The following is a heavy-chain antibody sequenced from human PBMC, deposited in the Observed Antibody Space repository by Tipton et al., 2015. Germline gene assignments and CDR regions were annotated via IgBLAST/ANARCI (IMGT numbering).Heavy chain of an antibody. CDR3: ARHVSFYYDTHGYDALDI. CDR2: IHPSDSET. D-gene: IGHD3-22*01. J-gene: IGHJ3*02. Sequence: QLVQSGAEVKKPGESVKISCKGSGYSFVSYWIGWVRQMPGKGLEWVGIIHPSDSETKYSPSFQGQVTISADKSISTAYLQWNSLKASDTAMYYCARHVSFYYDTHGYDALDIWAQGTMVTVSS. CDR1: GYSFVSYW. V-gene: IGHV5-51*01.